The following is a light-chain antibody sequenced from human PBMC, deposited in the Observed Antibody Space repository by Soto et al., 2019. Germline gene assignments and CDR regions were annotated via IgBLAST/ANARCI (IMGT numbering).Light chain of an antibody. CDR2: DAS. V-gene: IGKV1-5*01. J-gene: IGKJ4*01. CDR1: QSISSY. Sequence: DIQMTQSPSSLSASVGDRVTITCRASQSISSYLNWYQQKPGKAPKFLIYDASSLESGVPSRFSGSGSGTEFTLTISSLQPDDFATYYCQQYNSYSPTFGGGTKV. CDR3: QQYNSYSPT.